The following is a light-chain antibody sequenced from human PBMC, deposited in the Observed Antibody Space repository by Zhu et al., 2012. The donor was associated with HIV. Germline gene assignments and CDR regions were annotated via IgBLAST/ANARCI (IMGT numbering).Light chain of an antibody. CDR3: QEYYDWPLYA. CDR1: QSVSSY. V-gene: IGKV3-15*01. CDR2: DTS. Sequence: IVLTQSPATLSLSPGERATLSCRTSQSVSSYLAWYQQKPGQAPRLLIYDTSKRAAGIPARFTGSGSGTEFTLTITSVQSEDFAVYHCQEYYDWPLYAFGQGSKAGDQT. J-gene: IGKJ2*01.